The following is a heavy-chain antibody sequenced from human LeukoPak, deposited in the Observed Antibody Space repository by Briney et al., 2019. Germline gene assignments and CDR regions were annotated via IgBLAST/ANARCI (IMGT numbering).Heavy chain of an antibody. J-gene: IGHJ3*02. CDR1: GYTFTSYA. CDR3: ARSGIMITFGGVAFDI. D-gene: IGHD3-16*01. V-gene: IGHV1-3*01. Sequence: VASVKVSCKASGYTFTSYAMHWVRQAPGQRLEWMGWINAGNGNTKYSQKFQGRVTITRDTSASTAYMELSSLRSEDTAVYYCARSGIMITFGGVAFDIWGQGTMVTVSS. CDR2: INAGNGNT.